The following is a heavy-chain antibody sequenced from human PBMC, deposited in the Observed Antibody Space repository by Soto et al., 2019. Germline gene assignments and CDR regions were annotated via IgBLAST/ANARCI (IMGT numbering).Heavy chain of an antibody. V-gene: IGHV1-69*13. D-gene: IGHD2-2*01. CDR2: IIPIFGTA. CDR1: GGTFSSYA. J-gene: IGHJ6*02. CDR3: ARGALPPVPAAARNYYYYYGMDV. Sequence: ASVKVSCKASGGTFSSYAISWVRQAPGQGLEWMGGIIPIFGTANYAQKFQGRVTITADESTSTAYMELSSLRSEDTAVYYCARGALPPVPAAARNYYYYYGMDVWGQGTTVTVSS.